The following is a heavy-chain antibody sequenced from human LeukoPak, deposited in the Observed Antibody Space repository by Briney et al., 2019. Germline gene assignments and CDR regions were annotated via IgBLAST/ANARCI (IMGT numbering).Heavy chain of an antibody. Sequence: ASVKVSCKVSGYTLTELSMHWVRQAPGKGLEWMGGFDPEDGETIYAQKFQGRVTMTEDTSTDTAYMELSSLRSEDTAVYYCTTGSVGTQIYYYYGMDVWGQGTTVTVSS. V-gene: IGHV1-24*01. D-gene: IGHD4-23*01. CDR3: TTGSVGTQIYYYYGMDV. J-gene: IGHJ6*02. CDR2: FDPEDGET. CDR1: GYTLTELS.